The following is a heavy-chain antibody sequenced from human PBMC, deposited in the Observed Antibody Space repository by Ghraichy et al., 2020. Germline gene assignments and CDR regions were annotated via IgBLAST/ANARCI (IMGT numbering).Heavy chain of an antibody. CDR1: GFTFTTNY. V-gene: IGHV3-66*01. Sequence: GGSLRLSCAASGFTFTTNYMSWVRLAPGKGLEWVSLIYTGGKTYYTDSVKGRFTISRDNSKSTVYLQMNSLRAEDTAVYYCAIGTSWSSYYFDYWGQGTLVTVSS. J-gene: IGHJ4*02. CDR3: AIGTSWSSYYFDY. D-gene: IGHD6-13*01. CDR2: IYTGGKT.